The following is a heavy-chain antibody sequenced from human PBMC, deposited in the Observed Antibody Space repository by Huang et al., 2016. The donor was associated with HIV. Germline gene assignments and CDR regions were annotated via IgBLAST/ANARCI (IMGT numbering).Heavy chain of an antibody. V-gene: IGHV1-8*02. CDR1: GYTFTTYD. Sequence: QVHLVQSGAEVKKPGASVKVSCKASGYTFTTYDINGVRQAPGRGLGGMGWMNPNTGNTGLAQSFQGRVTMTRKTSITTAYMELTSLTSEDTAVYYCARSAYGDLDYWGLGTLVIVSS. D-gene: IGHD4-17*01. CDR2: MNPNTGNT. J-gene: IGHJ4*02. CDR3: ARSAYGDLDY.